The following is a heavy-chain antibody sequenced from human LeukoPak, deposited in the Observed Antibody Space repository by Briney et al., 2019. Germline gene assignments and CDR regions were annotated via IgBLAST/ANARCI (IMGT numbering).Heavy chain of an antibody. CDR3: ARGVATNRYYFDY. CDR2: INAGNGNT. Sequence: ASVKVCCKASGYTFTSYAMHWVRQAPGQRLEWMGWINAGNGNTKYSQKFQGRVTITRDTSASTAYMELSSLRSEDTAVYSCARGVATNRYYFDYWGQGTLVAVSS. V-gene: IGHV1-3*01. CDR1: GYTFTSYA. J-gene: IGHJ4*02. D-gene: IGHD5-12*01.